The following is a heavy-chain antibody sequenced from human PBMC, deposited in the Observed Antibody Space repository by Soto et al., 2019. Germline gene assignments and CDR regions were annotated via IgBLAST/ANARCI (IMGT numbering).Heavy chain of an antibody. Sequence: QVQLVESGGGVAQPGRSLRLSCAASGFTFNSYGMHWVRQAPGKGLEWVAVISYDGSNKYYGDPVKGRFTISRDNSKNTLYLQMNSLRAEDTAVYYCAKSRAIFGVVIESDYYYGTNVWGQGTTVTVSS. CDR2: ISYDGSNK. D-gene: IGHD3-3*01. J-gene: IGHJ6*02. V-gene: IGHV3-30*18. CDR1: GFTFNSYG. CDR3: AKSRAIFGVVIESDYYYGTNV.